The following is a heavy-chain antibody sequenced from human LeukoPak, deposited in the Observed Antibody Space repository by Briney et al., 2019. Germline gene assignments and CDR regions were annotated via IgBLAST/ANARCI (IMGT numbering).Heavy chain of an antibody. CDR3: AGGRVGAAAPFDY. J-gene: IGHJ4*02. V-gene: IGHV1-2*02. D-gene: IGHD1-26*01. CDR1: GYTFTGYY. CDR2: INPNSGGT. Sequence: ASVKVSCKASGYTFTGYYMHWVRQAPGQGLEWMGWINPNSGGTNYAQKFQGRVTMTRDTSISTAYMELSRLRSDDTAVYYCAGGRVGAAAPFDYWGQGTLVTVS.